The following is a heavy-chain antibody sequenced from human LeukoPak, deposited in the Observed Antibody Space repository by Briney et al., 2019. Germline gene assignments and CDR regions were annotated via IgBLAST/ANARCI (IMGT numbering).Heavy chain of an antibody. D-gene: IGHD3-22*01. Sequence: ASVKVSCKASGYTFTGYYMHWVRQAPGQGLEWMGWINPNSGGTNYAQKFQGRVTMTRDTSISTAYMELSRLRSDDTAVYYCARVQGRYDSSGYYYGWGQGTLVTVPS. V-gene: IGHV1-2*02. CDR1: GYTFTGYY. CDR2: INPNSGGT. J-gene: IGHJ4*02. CDR3: ARVQGRYDSSGYYYG.